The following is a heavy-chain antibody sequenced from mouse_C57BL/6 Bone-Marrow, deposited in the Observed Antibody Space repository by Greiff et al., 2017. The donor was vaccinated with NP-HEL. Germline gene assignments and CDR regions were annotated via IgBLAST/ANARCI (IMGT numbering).Heavy chain of an antibody. J-gene: IGHJ1*03. V-gene: IGHV5-16*01. Sequence: EVMLVESEGGLVQPGSSMKLSCTASGFTFSDYYMAWVRQVPEKGLEWVANINYDGSSTYYLDSLKSRFIISRDNAKNILYLQMSSLKSEDTATYYCAREGGLLWYFDVWGTGTTVTVSS. CDR1: GFTFSDYY. CDR2: INYDGSST. CDR3: AREGGLLWYFDV. D-gene: IGHD1-1*01.